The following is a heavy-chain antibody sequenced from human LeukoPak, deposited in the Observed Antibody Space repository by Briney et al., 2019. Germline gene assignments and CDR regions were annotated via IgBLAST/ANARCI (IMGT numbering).Heavy chain of an antibody. D-gene: IGHD3-10*01. V-gene: IGHV4-39*01. CDR3: ARHYGP. CDR2: IYDSGST. Sequence: AETLSLTCTVSGGSIRSSYYYWGWIRQPPGKGLEWIGSIYDSGSTYYNASLKRRVTISVDTSENQFSLKLDSVTAADTAVYSCARHYGPWGQGNLVTVSS. CDR1: GGSIRSSYYY. J-gene: IGHJ5*02.